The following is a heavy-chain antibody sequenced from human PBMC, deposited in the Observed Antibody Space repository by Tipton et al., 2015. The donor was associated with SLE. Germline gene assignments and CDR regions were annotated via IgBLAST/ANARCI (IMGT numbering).Heavy chain of an antibody. CDR3: ARTGKLQFLERYNWFDP. CDR2: VYKSGST. CDR1: GDSINSDPYW. Sequence: LRLSCTVSGDSINSDPYWWGWIRQPPGKGLEWIGNVYKSGSTYFNPSLKTRVTMSVDTSKSQFSLRLYSVTAADTAVYYCARTGKLQFLERYNWFDPWGQGILVTVSS. J-gene: IGHJ5*02. D-gene: IGHD3-3*01. V-gene: IGHV4-39*01.